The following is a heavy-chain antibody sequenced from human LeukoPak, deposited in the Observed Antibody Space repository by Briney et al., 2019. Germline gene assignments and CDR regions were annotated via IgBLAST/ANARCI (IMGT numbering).Heavy chain of an antibody. V-gene: IGHV4-4*01. Sequence: PETLSLTCAVSGGSISSSNGWSWVGQPPGKGLEWIGEVFHGGSTNFNPSLKSRVDISVDRSKNQFSLRLSSVTAADTAVYFCARGEEHGSGTVQFDYWGQGTLVTVSS. CDR2: VFHGGST. J-gene: IGHJ4*02. CDR3: ARGEEHGSGTVQFDY. D-gene: IGHD3-10*01. CDR1: GGSISSSNG.